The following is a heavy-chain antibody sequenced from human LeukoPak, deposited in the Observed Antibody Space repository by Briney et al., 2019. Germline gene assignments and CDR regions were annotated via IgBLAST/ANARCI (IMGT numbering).Heavy chain of an antibody. D-gene: IGHD4/OR15-4a*01. V-gene: IGHV3-48*03. Sequence: GGSLRLSCAASGFTLSSYEMNWVRQAPGKGLEWVSYISNSGSSGSSIHYADSVKGRFTISRDNAKNSLYLQMNSLRAEDTAVYYYARDIYGGHGYFDYWGQGTLVTVSS. CDR3: ARDIYGGHGYFDY. CDR1: GFTLSSYE. J-gene: IGHJ4*02. CDR2: ISNSGSSGSSI.